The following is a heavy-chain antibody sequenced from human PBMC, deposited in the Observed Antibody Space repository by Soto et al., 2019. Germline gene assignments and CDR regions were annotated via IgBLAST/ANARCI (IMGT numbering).Heavy chain of an antibody. CDR2: ISYDGSDK. D-gene: IGHD2-15*01. CDR1: GFIFSSYA. V-gene: IGHV3-30*04. J-gene: IGHJ4*02. CDR3: SRAAGMTSVVAIDY. Sequence: GGSLRLSCAASGFIFSSYAMHWVRQAPGKGLEWVAIISYDGSDKYYADSVKGRFTISRDNSKNTLYLHMSSLKTEDTAVYYFSRAAGMTSVVAIDYWGQGTLVTVSS.